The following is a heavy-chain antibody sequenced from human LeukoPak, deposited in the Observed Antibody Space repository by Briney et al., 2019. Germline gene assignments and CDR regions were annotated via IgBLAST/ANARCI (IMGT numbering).Heavy chain of an antibody. Sequence: SETLSRNCAVYGGTFSGNYWSWLRQPQGQELEWIGKINHSGNTNYNPSLKSRVTISVDTSKNQYSLKLSSGTDADTAVYYCARGIAAAGIYYYYYYRDVWGKGTTVTVSS. D-gene: IGHD6-13*01. CDR2: INHSGNT. V-gene: IGHV4-34*01. J-gene: IGHJ6*03. CDR1: GGTFSGNY. CDR3: ARGIAAAGIYYYYYYRDV.